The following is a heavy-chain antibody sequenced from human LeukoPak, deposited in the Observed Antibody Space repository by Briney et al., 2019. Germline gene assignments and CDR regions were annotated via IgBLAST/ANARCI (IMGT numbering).Heavy chain of an antibody. Sequence: PGGSLRLSCAASGFTVSSNYMGWVRQAPGKGLEWVSVIYSGGSTYYADSVKGRFTISGHNSKNTLYLQMNSLRAEDTAVYYCAGWSGYYRLVDYWGQGTLVTVSS. CDR2: IYSGGST. V-gene: IGHV3-66*01. J-gene: IGHJ4*02. D-gene: IGHD3-3*01. CDR3: AGWSGYYRLVDY. CDR1: GFTVSSNY.